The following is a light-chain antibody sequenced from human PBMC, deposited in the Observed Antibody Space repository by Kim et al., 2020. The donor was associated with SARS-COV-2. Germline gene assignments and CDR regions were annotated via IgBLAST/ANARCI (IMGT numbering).Light chain of an antibody. V-gene: IGKV3-11*01. J-gene: IGKJ3*01. CDR1: QSVSSY. CDR3: QQRSNWPIT. Sequence: LSPGERATLSCRASQSVSSYLAWYQQKPGQAPRLLIYDASNRATVIPARFSGSGSGTDFTLTISSLEPEDFAVYYCQQRSNWPITFGPGTKVDIK. CDR2: DAS.